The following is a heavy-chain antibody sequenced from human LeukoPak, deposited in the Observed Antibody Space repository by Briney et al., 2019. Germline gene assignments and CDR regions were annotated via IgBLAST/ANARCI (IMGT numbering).Heavy chain of an antibody. D-gene: IGHD1/OR15-1a*01. CDR2: ISYDGSNK. J-gene: IGHJ6*04. CDR1: GFTLGSYG. CDR3: ARASNRYMDV. Sequence: GGSLRLSCAASGFTLGSYGMHWVRQAPGKGLEWVAIISYDGSNKYYADSVKGRFTLSSDNSKNTLYLQMNSLRAEDTAVYYCARASNRYMDVWGKGTTVTVSS. V-gene: IGHV3-30*03.